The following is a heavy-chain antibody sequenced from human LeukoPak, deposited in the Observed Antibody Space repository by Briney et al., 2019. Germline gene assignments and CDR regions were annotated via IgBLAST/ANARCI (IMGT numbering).Heavy chain of an antibody. CDR2: ISGSGGTT. Sequence: PGGFLRLSCAASGFTFSSYAMTWVRQAPGKGLEWVSVISGSGGTTYYADSVKGRFTISRDNSKNTLYLQMNSLRAEDTAVYYCARLHYDVLTGPFDYWGQGTLVTVSS. CDR3: ARLHYDVLTGPFDY. J-gene: IGHJ4*02. CDR1: GFTFSSYA. V-gene: IGHV3-23*01. D-gene: IGHD3-9*01.